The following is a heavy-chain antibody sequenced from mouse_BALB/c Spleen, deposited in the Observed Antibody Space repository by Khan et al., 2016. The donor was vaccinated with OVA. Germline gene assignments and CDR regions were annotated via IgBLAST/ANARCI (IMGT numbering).Heavy chain of an antibody. CDR3: AREAYRYDEYYFDY. CDR1: GFTFSSYV. V-gene: IGHV5-6-5*01. D-gene: IGHD2-14*01. CDR2: ISSGGST. Sequence: EVKLVESGGSSVKPGGSLKLSCAVSGFTFSSYVMSWVRQTPEKRLEWVASISSGGSTYYPDSVKGRVTISRDNARNIVNLQMSSLRSEDIAIYYCAREAYRYDEYYFDYWGQGTTLTVSS. J-gene: IGHJ2*01.